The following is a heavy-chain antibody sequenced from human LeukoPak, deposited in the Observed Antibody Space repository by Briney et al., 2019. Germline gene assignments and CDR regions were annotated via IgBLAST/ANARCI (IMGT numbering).Heavy chain of an antibody. D-gene: IGHD5-18*01. CDR1: GYTFTSYG. V-gene: IGHV1-8*03. J-gene: IGHJ4*02. Sequence: ASVKVSCKASGYTFTSYGISWVRQATGQGLEWMGWMNPNSGNTGYAQKFQGRVTITRNTSISTAYMELSSLRSEDTAVYYCARGAGYSYGNFDYWGQGTLVTVSS. CDR2: MNPNSGNT. CDR3: ARGAGYSYGNFDY.